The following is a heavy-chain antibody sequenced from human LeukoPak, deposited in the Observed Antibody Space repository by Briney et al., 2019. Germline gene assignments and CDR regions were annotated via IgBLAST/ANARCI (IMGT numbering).Heavy chain of an antibody. CDR1: GFTFSSYG. D-gene: IGHD3-10*01. Sequence: GGSLRLSCAASGFTFSSYGMHWVRQAPGKGLEWVAIIWYDGSTKYYADSVKGRFTISRDNSKNTLYLQMNSLRAEDTAVYYCAKLPLRTYYYGSGSLAVWGQGTLVTVSS. J-gene: IGHJ4*02. V-gene: IGHV3-33*06. CDR2: IWYDGSTK. CDR3: AKLPLRTYYYGSGSLAV.